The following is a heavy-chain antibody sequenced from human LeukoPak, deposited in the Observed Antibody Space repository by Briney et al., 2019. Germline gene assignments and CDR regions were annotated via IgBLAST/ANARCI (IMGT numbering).Heavy chain of an antibody. D-gene: IGHD4-17*01. CDR1: GFTFSNAW. Sequence: GGSLRLSCAASGFTFSNAWMTWVRQAPGKGLEWVGRIKSITAGGTTDYAAPVKGRFTISRDDSKNTLYLQMNSLKSEDTAVYYCTKVYGLDYWGQGTLVTVSS. V-gene: IGHV3-15*01. J-gene: IGHJ4*02. CDR3: TKVYGLDY. CDR2: IKSITAGGTT.